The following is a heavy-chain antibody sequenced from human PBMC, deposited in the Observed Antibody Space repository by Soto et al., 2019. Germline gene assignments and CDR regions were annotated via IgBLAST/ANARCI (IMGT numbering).Heavy chain of an antibody. Sequence: PSETLSLTCTVSGGSTSSGDYYWSWIRQPPGKGLEWIGYIYYSGSTYYNPSLKSRVTISVDTSKNQFSLKLSSVTAADTAVYYCARGPYYYDSSGYYPYWFDPWGQGTLVTVSS. D-gene: IGHD3-22*01. CDR2: IYYSGST. CDR1: GGSTSSGDYY. V-gene: IGHV4-30-4*01. CDR3: ARGPYYYDSSGYYPYWFDP. J-gene: IGHJ5*02.